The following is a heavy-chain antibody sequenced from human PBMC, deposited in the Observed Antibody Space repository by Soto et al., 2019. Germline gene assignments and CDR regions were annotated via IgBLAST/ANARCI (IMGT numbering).Heavy chain of an antibody. V-gene: IGHV3-21*01. CDR3: VRSGTARLLRHSWFDT. D-gene: IGHD2-21*01. CDR2: ITASSAYI. CDR1: GFTFNTYD. J-gene: IGHJ5*02. Sequence: GSLRLSCAASGFTFNTYDMNWVRQAPGKGLEWVSSITASSAYIYYADSVRGRITISRDNAKNSLFLQMHSLRAEDTAVYYCVRSGTARLLRHSWFDTWGQGTLVTVSP.